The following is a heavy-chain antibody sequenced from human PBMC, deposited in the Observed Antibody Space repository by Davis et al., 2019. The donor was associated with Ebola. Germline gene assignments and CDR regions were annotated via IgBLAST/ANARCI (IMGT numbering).Heavy chain of an antibody. CDR2: ISAYNGNT. D-gene: IGHD1-26*01. CDR3: ARVRGIRSYYFDY. V-gene: IGHV1-18*01. Sequence: ASVKVSCKASGYTFTSYGITWVRQAPGQGLEWMGWISAYNGNTNYAQKFQGRVTITADESTSTAYMELSSLRSEDTAVYYCARVRGIRSYYFDYWGQGTLVTVSS. J-gene: IGHJ4*02. CDR1: GYTFTSYG.